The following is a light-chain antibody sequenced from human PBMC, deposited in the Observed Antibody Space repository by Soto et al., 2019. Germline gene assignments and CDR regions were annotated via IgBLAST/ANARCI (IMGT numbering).Light chain of an antibody. CDR3: QHYGNLPLT. CDR1: QDITNY. CDR2: DAS. V-gene: IGKV1-33*01. J-gene: IGKJ4*01. Sequence: DIQITQSQSSLSASVGDRVTVTCHASQDITNYLNWYQQKPVKAPKLLINDASNLEKGVPSRFSGGGSGTEFTFTITSLQPEDIAAYYCQHYGNLPLTFGGGTKVDIK.